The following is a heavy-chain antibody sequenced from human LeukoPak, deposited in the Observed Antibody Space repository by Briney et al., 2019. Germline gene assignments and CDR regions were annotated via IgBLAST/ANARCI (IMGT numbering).Heavy chain of an antibody. V-gene: IGHV4-59*01. D-gene: IGHD3-10*01. Sequence: PLETLSLTCTVSGGSISNYYWSWIRQPPGKGLEGIGFIHSNGGANYNASLNSRATISRDTSRSQVSLKLTSVTAADTAVYYCASSNLGSLGQFDPWGQGTLVTVSS. CDR1: GGSISNYY. CDR3: ASSNLGSLGQFDP. J-gene: IGHJ5*02. CDR2: IHSNGGA.